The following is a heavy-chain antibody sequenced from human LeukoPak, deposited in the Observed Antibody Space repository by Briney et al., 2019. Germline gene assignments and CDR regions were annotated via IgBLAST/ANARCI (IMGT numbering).Heavy chain of an antibody. Sequence: ASVKVSCKASGYTFTGYYMHWVRQAPGQGLEWMGWINPNSGGTNYAQKFQGRVTMTRDTSISTAYMELSRLRSDDTAVYYCARLTFVYSNYVAAFDIWSQGTMVTVSS. D-gene: IGHD4-11*01. J-gene: IGHJ3*02. V-gene: IGHV1-2*02. CDR2: INPNSGGT. CDR1: GYTFTGYY. CDR3: ARLTFVYSNYVAAFDI.